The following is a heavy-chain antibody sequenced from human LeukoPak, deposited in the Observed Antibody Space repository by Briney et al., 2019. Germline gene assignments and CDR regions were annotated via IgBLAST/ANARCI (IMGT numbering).Heavy chain of an antibody. Sequence: PGGSLRLSCAVSGFTFSRYTMHWVRQAPGKGLGWVTVISEDGTNKFYAESVKGRFTVSRDNSKNMLLLQMNSLRREDTAVYYCVSGDFRFWGQGTLVTVSS. V-gene: IGHV3-30*04. J-gene: IGHJ4*02. CDR3: VSGDFRF. D-gene: IGHD2-21*01. CDR1: GFTFSRYT. CDR2: ISEDGTNK.